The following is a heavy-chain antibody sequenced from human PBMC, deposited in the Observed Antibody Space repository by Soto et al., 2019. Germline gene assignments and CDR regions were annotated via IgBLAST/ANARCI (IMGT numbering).Heavy chain of an antibody. CDR1: GFTFSSYA. V-gene: IGHV3-23*01. CDR2: ISGSGGST. Sequence: QPGGSLRLSCAASGFTFSSYAMSWVRQAPGKGLEWVSAISGSGGSTYYADSVKGRFTISRDNSKNTLYLQMNSLRAEDTAVYYCAKVHGSYHKIRPWSDYWGQGTLVTVSS. D-gene: IGHD1-26*01. CDR3: AKVHGSYHKIRPWSDY. J-gene: IGHJ4*02.